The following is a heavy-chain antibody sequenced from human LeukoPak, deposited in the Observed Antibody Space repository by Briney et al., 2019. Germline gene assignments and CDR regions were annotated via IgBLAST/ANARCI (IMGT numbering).Heavy chain of an antibody. CDR1: GFTFDDYA. D-gene: IGHD2-15*01. Sequence: GGSLRLSCAASGFTFDDYAMHWVRQAPGKGLEWVSGISWNSGSIGYADSVKGRFTISRDNAKNSLYLQMNSLRAEDMALYYCARKGANCSGGSCYHFDYWGQGTLVTVSS. V-gene: IGHV3-9*03. CDR2: ISWNSGSI. J-gene: IGHJ4*02. CDR3: ARKGANCSGGSCYHFDY.